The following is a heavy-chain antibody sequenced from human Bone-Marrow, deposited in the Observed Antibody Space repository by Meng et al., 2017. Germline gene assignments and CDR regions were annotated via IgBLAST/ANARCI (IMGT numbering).Heavy chain of an antibody. V-gene: IGHV3-23*01. Sequence: GGSLRLSCAASGFTFSSYAMSWVRQAPGKGLEWVSAISGSGGSTYYADSVKGRFTISRDNSKNTLYLQMNSLRAEDTAVYYCAREGRVTYYDFWSGYRPYYYYGMDVWGQGTTVTVSS. J-gene: IGHJ6*02. D-gene: IGHD3-3*01. CDR1: GFTFSSYA. CDR2: ISGSGGST. CDR3: AREGRVTYYDFWSGYRPYYYYGMDV.